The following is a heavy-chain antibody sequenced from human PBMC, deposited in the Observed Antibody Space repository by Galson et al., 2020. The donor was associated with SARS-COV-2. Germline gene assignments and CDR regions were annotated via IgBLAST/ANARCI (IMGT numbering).Heavy chain of an antibody. Sequence: GGSLRLSCAASGFTFSSYSMNWVRQAPGKGLEWVSSISSSSSYIYYADSVKGRFTISRDNAKNSLYLQMNSLRAEDTAVYYCARDVNWNDVLFDYWGQGTLVTVSS. CDR1: GFTFSSYS. D-gene: IGHD1-1*01. V-gene: IGHV3-21*01. J-gene: IGHJ4*02. CDR2: ISSSSSYI. CDR3: ARDVNWNDVLFDY.